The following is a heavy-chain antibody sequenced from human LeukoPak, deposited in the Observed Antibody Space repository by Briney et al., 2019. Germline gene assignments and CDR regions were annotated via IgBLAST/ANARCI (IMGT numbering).Heavy chain of an antibody. CDR2: INHSGST. J-gene: IGHJ4*02. CDR3: ARAYSGYDVDY. Sequence: PSETLSLTCAVYGGSFSGYYWSWIRQPPGKGLEWIGEINHSGSTNYNPSLKSRVTISVDTSKNQFSLKLSSVTAADTAVYYCARAYSGYDVDYWGQGNLVTVSS. D-gene: IGHD5-12*01. CDR1: GGSFSGYY. V-gene: IGHV4-34*01.